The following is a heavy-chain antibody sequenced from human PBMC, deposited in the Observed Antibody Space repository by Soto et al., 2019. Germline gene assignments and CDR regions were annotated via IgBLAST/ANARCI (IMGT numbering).Heavy chain of an antibody. Sequence: PGGSLRRSCAASGFTFSSYGMHWVRQAPGKGLEWVAVIWYDGSNKYYADSVKGRFTISRDNSKNTLYLQMNSLRAEDTAVYYCARGPYSNYYYYYGMDVWGQGTTVTVSS. D-gene: IGHD4-4*01. J-gene: IGHJ6*02. CDR2: IWYDGSNK. CDR1: GFTFSSYG. CDR3: ARGPYSNYYYYYGMDV. V-gene: IGHV3-33*01.